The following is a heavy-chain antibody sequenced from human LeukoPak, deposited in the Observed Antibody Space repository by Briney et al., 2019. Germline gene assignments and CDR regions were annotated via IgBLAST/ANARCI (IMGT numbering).Heavy chain of an antibody. V-gene: IGHV1-69*02. J-gene: IGHJ6*03. CDR2: IIPILGIA. Sequence: SVKVSCKASGGTFSSYTISWVRQAPGQGLEWMGRIIPILGIANYAQKFQGRVTITAVKSTSTAYMELSSLRSEDTAVYYCAIASQLSVVLFYYYMDVWGKGTTVTVSS. CDR1: GGTFSSYT. CDR3: AIASQLSVVLFYYYMDV. D-gene: IGHD3-16*02.